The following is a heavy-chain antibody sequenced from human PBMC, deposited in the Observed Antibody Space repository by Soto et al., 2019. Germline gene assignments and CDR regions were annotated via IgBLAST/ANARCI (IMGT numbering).Heavy chain of an antibody. D-gene: IGHD1-7*01. CDR3: AREGSGTTVYCRMDV. CDR2: NSVYNGNT. V-gene: IGHV1-18*04. CDR1: GYTFTNYG. J-gene: IGHJ6*02. Sequence: GASVKVSCKASGYTFTNYGISWVRQAPGQGLEWMGWNSVYNGNTNYAQKIQGRVTMTTDTSTTTANMELRSLRSDDTAVYYCAREGSGTTVYCRMDVWGQGTTVTVSS.